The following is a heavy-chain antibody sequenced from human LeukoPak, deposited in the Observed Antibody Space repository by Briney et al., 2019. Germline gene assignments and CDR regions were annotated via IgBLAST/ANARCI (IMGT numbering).Heavy chain of an antibody. CDR3: ARDREGYYDILTGYYGVGAFDI. D-gene: IGHD3-9*01. J-gene: IGHJ3*02. CDR1: GGTSSSYA. CDR2: INPNGGGT. V-gene: IGHV1-2*02. Sequence: ASVKVSCKASGGTSSSYAISWVRQAPGQGLEWVGWINPNGGGTNYAQMFQGRVTMTRDTSIRTAYMELSRLRSDDPAVYYCARDREGYYDILTGYYGVGAFDIWGQGTMVTVSS.